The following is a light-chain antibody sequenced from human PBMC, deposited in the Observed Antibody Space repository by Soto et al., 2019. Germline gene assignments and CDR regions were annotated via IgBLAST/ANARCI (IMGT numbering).Light chain of an antibody. Sequence: EIVVTQSPGTLSLSPGERATLSCRASQSVSSSYLAWYQQKPGQAPRLLIYGASSRATGIPDRFSGSGSGTDFTLTISRLEPEDFAVYYCQQYGSSPKLTVGGGTKVEIK. J-gene: IGKJ4*01. CDR3: QQYGSSPKLT. V-gene: IGKV3-20*01. CDR2: GAS. CDR1: QSVSSSY.